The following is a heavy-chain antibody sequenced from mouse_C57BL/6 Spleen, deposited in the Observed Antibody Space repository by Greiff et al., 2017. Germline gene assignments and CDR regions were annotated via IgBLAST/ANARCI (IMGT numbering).Heavy chain of an antibody. Sequence: QVQLKQPGAELVRPGTSVKLSCKASGYTFTSYWMHWVKQRPGQGLEWIGVIDPSDSYTNYNQKFKGKATLTVDTSSSTAYMQLSSLTSEDSAVYYCARSGPTEGYAMDYWGQGTSVTVSS. CDR2: IDPSDSYT. CDR1: GYTFTSYW. J-gene: IGHJ4*01. CDR3: ARSGPTEGYAMDY. D-gene: IGHD1-1*01. V-gene: IGHV1-59*01.